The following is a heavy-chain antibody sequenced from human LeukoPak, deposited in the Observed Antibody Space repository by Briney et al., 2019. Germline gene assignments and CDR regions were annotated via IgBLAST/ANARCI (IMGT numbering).Heavy chain of an antibody. Sequence: ASVKVSCKASGYTFTGFYMHWVRQAPGQGLEWMGRINPNSGGTNYAQKFQGRVTMTRDTSISTAYMELSRLRSDDTAVYYCARVGYSSSWYFDYRGQGTLVTVSS. CDR2: INPNSGGT. J-gene: IGHJ4*02. CDR1: GYTFTGFY. V-gene: IGHV1-2*06. D-gene: IGHD6-13*01. CDR3: ARVGYSSSWYFDY.